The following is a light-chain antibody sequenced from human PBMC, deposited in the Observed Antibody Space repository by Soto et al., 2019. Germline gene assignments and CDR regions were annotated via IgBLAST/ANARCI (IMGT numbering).Light chain of an antibody. Sequence: EKVLTQSPATLSVSPGERATLSCRASQSVSSNIAWYQQKPGQAPRFLIFGASPRATGIPARFSGSGSGTEFTLTISNVQSEDFGVYYCQQYNDWPPLTFGGGTKVEIK. J-gene: IGKJ4*01. CDR2: GAS. V-gene: IGKV3-15*01. CDR3: QQYNDWPPLT. CDR1: QSVSSN.